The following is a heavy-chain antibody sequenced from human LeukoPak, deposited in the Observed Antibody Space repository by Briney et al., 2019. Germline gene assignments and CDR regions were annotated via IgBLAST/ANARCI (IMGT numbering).Heavy chain of an antibody. CDR1: GYTFTSNY. D-gene: IGHD2-2*01. CDR3: AREGQLGYCSSTSCWSAFDL. J-gene: IGHJ3*01. CDR2: ITPSGGST. Sequence: ASVKVSCKASGYTFTSNYIHWVRQAPGQGLEWMGIITPSGGSTSYAQKFQGRVTMTRDTSTSTVYIELSSLRSEDTAVYYCAREGQLGYCSSTSCWSAFDLWGQGTMVTVSS. V-gene: IGHV1-46*01.